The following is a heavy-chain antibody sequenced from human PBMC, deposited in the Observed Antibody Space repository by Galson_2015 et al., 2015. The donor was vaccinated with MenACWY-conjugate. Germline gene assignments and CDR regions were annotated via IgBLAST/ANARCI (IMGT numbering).Heavy chain of an antibody. D-gene: IGHD3-16*01. J-gene: IGHJ4*02. V-gene: IGHV3-74*01. CDR2: IYNAGSDI. CDR1: GFTFSRYS. CDR3: ARGGIGAFDY. Sequence: SLRLSCAASGFTFSRYSMYWVRQAPGKGLVWVSRIYNAGSDITYEDSVKGRFTISRDNAKNTLFLQMNSLRAEDTAVYYCARGGIGAFDYWAQGTLVTVSS.